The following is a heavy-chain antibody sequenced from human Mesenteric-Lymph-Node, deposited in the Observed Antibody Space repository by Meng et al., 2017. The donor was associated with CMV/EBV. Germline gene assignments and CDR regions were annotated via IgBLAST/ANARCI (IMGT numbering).Heavy chain of an antibody. Sequence: SETLSLTCIVSGGSISNSNYYWGWIRQPPGKGLEWIGSIYHSGSTYYNPSLKSRVTISVDTSKNQFSLKLSSVTAADTAVFYCARDIYCSSTTCHHRCAFDIWGQGTMVTVSS. J-gene: IGHJ3*02. D-gene: IGHD2-2*01. CDR2: IYHSGST. V-gene: IGHV4-39*07. CDR3: ARDIYCSSTTCHHRCAFDI. CDR1: GGSISNSNYY.